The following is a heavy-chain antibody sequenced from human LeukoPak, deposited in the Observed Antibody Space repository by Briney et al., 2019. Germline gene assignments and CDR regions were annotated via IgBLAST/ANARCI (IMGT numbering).Heavy chain of an antibody. Sequence: SGGSLRLSCAASGFTFSNYAMSWVRQSPGKGLEWVSMVIGSVASTFYADSVKGRFVTSRDNSKDTLYLQMNSLRAEDTALYYCAKGGWLDDLGQGALVTVSS. CDR1: GFTFSNYA. D-gene: IGHD6-19*01. J-gene: IGHJ4*02. CDR3: AKGGWLDD. CDR2: VIGSVAST. V-gene: IGHV3-23*01.